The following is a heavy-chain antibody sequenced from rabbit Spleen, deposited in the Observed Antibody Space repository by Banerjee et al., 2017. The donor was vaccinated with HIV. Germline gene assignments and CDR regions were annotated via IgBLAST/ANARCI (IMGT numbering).Heavy chain of an antibody. CDR2: IDTGTGSA. Sequence: QQQVEESGGGLVQPQGSLTLTCTASGFFLSSYWMCRVRQAPGKGLEWIGCIDTGTGSAHYASWVKGRVTISKTSSTTVTLQVTSLTAADTATYFCARDLLYAGFVDYGYGTNLWGPGTLVTVS. CDR1: GFFLSSYW. V-gene: IGHV1S45*01. J-gene: IGHJ4*01. D-gene: IGHD6-1*01. CDR3: ARDLLYAGFVDYGYGTNL.